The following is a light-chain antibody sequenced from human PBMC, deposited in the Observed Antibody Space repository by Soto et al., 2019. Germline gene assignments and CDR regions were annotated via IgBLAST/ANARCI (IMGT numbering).Light chain of an antibody. Sequence: QSALTQPASVSGSPGQSITISCTGTSSDLGGYSYVSWYRQHPGKAPKLMIYEVSNRPSGVSDRFSGSKSGNTASLTISGLQAEDEADYYCSSYSNSSTLVVFGGGTQLTVL. CDR2: EVS. V-gene: IGLV2-14*01. CDR3: SSYSNSSTLVV. CDR1: SSDLGGYSY. J-gene: IGLJ2*01.